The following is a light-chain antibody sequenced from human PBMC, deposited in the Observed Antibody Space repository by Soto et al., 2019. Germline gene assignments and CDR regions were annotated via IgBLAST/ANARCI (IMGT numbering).Light chain of an antibody. CDR3: QQYETYSPWT. CDR2: KAS. V-gene: IGKV1-5*03. Sequence: DIQMTQSPSSLSASVGDRITITCRASQIIDTWLAWYQQKPGKAPKPLIYKASSLENGVPSRVSGSGSGTEFTLTISSLEPDDFANYYSQQYETYSPWTCGQGTKVEVK. J-gene: IGKJ1*01. CDR1: QIIDTW.